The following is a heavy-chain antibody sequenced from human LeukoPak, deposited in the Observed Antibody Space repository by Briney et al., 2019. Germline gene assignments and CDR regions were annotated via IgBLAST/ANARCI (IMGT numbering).Heavy chain of an antibody. CDR2: IWYDGSNK. D-gene: IGHD6-13*01. V-gene: IGHV3-33*06. CDR3: AKASSSSWYYFDY. J-gene: IGHJ4*02. Sequence: GRSLRLSCAASGFTFSSYGMHWVRQAPGKGLEWVAAIWYDGSNKYYADSVKGRFTISRDNSKNTLYLQMNSLRAEDTAVYYCAKASSSSWYYFDYWGQGTLVTVSS. CDR1: GFTFSSYG.